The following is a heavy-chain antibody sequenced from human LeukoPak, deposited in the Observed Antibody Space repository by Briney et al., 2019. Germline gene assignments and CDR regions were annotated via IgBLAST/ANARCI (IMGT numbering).Heavy chain of an antibody. D-gene: IGHD5-12*01. CDR1: GFTFDDYA. J-gene: IGHJ3*02. CDR3: AKVLVAAAHDAFDI. V-gene: IGHV3-9*01. Sequence: PGRSLRLSCAASGFTFDDYAMHWVRQAPGKGLEWVSGISWNSGSIGYADSVKGRFTISRDNAKNSLYLQMNSLRAEDTALYYCAKVLVAAAHDAFDIWGQGTMVTVSS. CDR2: ISWNSGSI.